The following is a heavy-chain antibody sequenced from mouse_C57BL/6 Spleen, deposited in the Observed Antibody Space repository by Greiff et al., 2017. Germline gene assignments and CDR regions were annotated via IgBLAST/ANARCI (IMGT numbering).Heavy chain of an antibody. CDR3: ARSGDYSNHWYFDV. CDR1: GYTFTSYW. J-gene: IGHJ1*03. CDR2: IYPGSGST. V-gene: IGHV1-55*01. D-gene: IGHD2-5*01. Sequence: QVQLQQPGAELVKPGASVKMSCKASGYTFTSYWITWVKQRPGQGLEWIGDIYPGSGSTNYNEKFKSKATLTVDTSSSTAYMQLSSLTSEDSAVYYCARSGDYSNHWYFDVWGTGTTVTVSS.